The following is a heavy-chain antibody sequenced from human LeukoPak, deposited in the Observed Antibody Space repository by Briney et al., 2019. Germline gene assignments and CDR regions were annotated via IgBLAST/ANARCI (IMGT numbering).Heavy chain of an antibody. J-gene: IGHJ5*02. CDR2: IYYSGST. Sequence: PSQTLSLTCTVSGGSISSGGYYWSWIRQHPGKGLEWIGYIYYSGSTYYNPSLKSRVTISVDTSKNQFSLKLSSVTAADTAVYYCAREKNLLMGPQNWFDPWGQGTLVTVSS. V-gene: IGHV4-31*03. CDR3: AREKNLLMGPQNWFDP. CDR1: GGSISSGGYY. D-gene: IGHD3-16*01.